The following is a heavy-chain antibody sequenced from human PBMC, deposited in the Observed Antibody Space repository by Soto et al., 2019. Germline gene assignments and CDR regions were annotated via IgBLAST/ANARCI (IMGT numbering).Heavy chain of an antibody. CDR2: IYYSGST. CDR3: ARESYTMVRGVIDY. CDR1: GGSISSGGYY. V-gene: IGHV4-31*02. Sequence: SETLSLTCTVSGGSISSGGYYWSWIRQHPGKGLEWIGYIYYSGSTYYNPSLKSRVTISVDTSKNQFSLKLSSVTAADTAVYYCARESYTMVRGVIDYWGQGTLVTAPQ. J-gene: IGHJ4*02. D-gene: IGHD3-10*01.